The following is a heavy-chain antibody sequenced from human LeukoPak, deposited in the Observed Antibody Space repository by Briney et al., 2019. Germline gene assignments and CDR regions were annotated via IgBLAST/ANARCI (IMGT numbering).Heavy chain of an antibody. CDR1: GVSFSTYV. CDR2: ISANGGNT. V-gene: IGHV3-23*01. D-gene: IGHD2-2*03. CDR3: ARGGHCTSTTCDYHNGMDV. J-gene: IGHJ6*02. Sequence: GGSLRLSCAASGVSFSTYVMRWVRQAPGKRLQWVSGISANGGNTYYADSVKGRFTVSRDNSKNTLHLQMTSLTAEDTAVYYCARGGHCTSTTCDYHNGMDVWGQGTTVTVSS.